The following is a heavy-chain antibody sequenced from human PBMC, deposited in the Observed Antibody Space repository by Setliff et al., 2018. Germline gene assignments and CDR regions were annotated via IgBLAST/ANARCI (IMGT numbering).Heavy chain of an antibody. CDR1: GFSLNSFR. V-gene: IGHV3-7*01. J-gene: IGHJ4*02. CDR3: VGAGTCSY. D-gene: IGHD3-10*02. CDR2: ISPESSER. Sequence: SLRLSCAASGFSLNSFRMTWIRQAPGKGLEWVASISPESSERYYVDSVKGRFTISRDNARNSLSLQMNSLRTEDTALYYCVGAGTCSYWGQGTPVTVSS.